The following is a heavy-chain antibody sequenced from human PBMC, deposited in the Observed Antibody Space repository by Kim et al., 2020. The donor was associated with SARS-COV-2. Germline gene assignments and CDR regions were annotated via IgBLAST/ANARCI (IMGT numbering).Heavy chain of an antibody. J-gene: IGHJ4*02. Sequence: GGSLRLSCAASGFTFSSYAMHWVRQAPGKGLEWVAVISYDGSNKYYADSVKGRFTISRDNSKNTLYLQMNSLRAEDTAVYYCARSYDFWSGNFDYWGQGTLVTVSS. CDR1: GFTFSSYA. CDR3: ARSYDFWSGNFDY. D-gene: IGHD3-3*01. CDR2: ISYDGSNK. V-gene: IGHV3-30-3*01.